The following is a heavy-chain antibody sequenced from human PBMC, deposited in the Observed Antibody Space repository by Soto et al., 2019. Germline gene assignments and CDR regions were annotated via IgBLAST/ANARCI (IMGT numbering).Heavy chain of an antibody. V-gene: IGHV3-30*18. D-gene: IGHD3-3*01. J-gene: IGHJ6*02. CDR3: AKDLVRITIFGVVKGGMDV. CDR1: GFTFSSYG. CDR2: ISYDGSNK. Sequence: PGGSLRLSCAASGFTFSSYGMHWVRQAPGKGLEWVAVISYDGSNKYYADSVKGRFTISRDNSKNTLYLQMNSLRAEDTAVYYCAKDLVRITIFGVVKGGMDVWGQGTTVTVSS.